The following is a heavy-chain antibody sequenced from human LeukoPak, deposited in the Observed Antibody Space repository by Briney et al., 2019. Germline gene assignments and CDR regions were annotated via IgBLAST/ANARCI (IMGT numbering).Heavy chain of an antibody. J-gene: IGHJ6*04. V-gene: IGHV4-4*07. CDR1: GGSISSYY. CDR2: IYTSGST. D-gene: IGHD3-3*01. CDR3: ARITIFGVDRDV. Sequence: SETLSLTCTVSGGSISSYYWSWIRQPAGKGLEWIGRIYTSGSTNYNPSLRSRVTMSVDTSKNQFSLKLSSVTAADTAVYYCARITIFGVDRDVWGKGTTVTVSS.